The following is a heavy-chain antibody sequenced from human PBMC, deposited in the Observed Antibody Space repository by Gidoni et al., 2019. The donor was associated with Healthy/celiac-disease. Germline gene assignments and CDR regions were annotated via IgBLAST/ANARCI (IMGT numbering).Heavy chain of an antibody. CDR2: ISSNGGST. CDR1: GFTFSSSA. V-gene: IGHV3-64D*06. J-gene: IGHJ4*02. Sequence: EVQLVESGGGLVQPGGSLRLSCSASGFTFSSSAMHWVRQAPGKGLEYVSAISSNGGSTYYADSVKGRFTISRDNSKNTLYLQMSSLRAEDTAVYYCVKDEAYNSSWYPSFDYWGQGTLVTVSS. CDR3: VKDEAYNSSWYPSFDY. D-gene: IGHD6-13*01.